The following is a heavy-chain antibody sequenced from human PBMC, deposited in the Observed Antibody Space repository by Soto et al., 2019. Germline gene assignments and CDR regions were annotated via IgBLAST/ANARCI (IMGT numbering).Heavy chain of an antibody. CDR2: IIPIFGTA. CDR3: ARSITGTVSYYYGMDV. J-gene: IGHJ6*02. D-gene: IGHD1-20*01. Sequence: QVQLVQSGAEVKKPGSSVKVSCKASGGTFSSCAISWVRQAPGQGLEWMGGIIPIFGTANYAQKFQGRVTITADESTSTAYMELSSLRSEDTAVYYCARSITGTVSYYYGMDVWGQGTTVTVSS. CDR1: GGTFSSCA. V-gene: IGHV1-69*12.